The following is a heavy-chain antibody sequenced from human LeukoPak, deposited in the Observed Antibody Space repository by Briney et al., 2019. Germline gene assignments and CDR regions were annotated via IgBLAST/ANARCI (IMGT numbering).Heavy chain of an antibody. Sequence: ASVKVSCKASGYTFTSYDINWVRQATGQGLEWMGWMNPNSGNTGYAQKFQGRVTMTRNTSISTAYMELSSLRSEDTAVYYCARGLSSGYYDRAQSDYWGQGTLVTVPS. V-gene: IGHV1-8*02. D-gene: IGHD3-22*01. CDR3: ARGLSSGYYDRAQSDY. CDR1: GYTFTSYD. J-gene: IGHJ4*02. CDR2: MNPNSGNT.